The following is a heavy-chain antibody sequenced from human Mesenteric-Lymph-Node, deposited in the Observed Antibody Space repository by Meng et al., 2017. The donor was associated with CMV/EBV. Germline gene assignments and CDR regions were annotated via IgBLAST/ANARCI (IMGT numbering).Heavy chain of an antibody. D-gene: IGHD4-11*01. Sequence: GESLNTSCAASGFTVSSYYMSWVRQAPGKGLEWVSVIYSGGSTYYADSVKGRFTLSRDNSKNTLYLQLNSLRAEDTAVYYCARDLPTVNSYYYGVDVWGQGTTVTVSS. CDR3: ARDLPTVNSYYYGVDV. V-gene: IGHV3-53*01. CDR2: IYSGGST. J-gene: IGHJ6*02. CDR1: GFTVSSYY.